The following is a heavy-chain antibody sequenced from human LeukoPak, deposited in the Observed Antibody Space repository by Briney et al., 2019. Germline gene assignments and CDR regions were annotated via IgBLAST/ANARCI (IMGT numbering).Heavy chain of an antibody. J-gene: IGHJ6*03. CDR2: IYTSGST. V-gene: IGHV4-61*02. D-gene: IGHD3-10*01. Sequence: SQTLSLTCTVSGGSISSGSYYWSWIRQPAGKGLEWIGRIYTSGSTNYNPSLKSRVTISVDTSKNQFSLKLSSVTAADTAVYYCARKGITMVRGPPFPYYYYYYYMDVWGKGTTVTVSS. CDR3: ARKGITMVRGPPFPYYYYYYYMDV. CDR1: GGSISSGSYY.